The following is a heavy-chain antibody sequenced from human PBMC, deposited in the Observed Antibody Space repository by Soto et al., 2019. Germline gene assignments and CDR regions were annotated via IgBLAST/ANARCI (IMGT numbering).Heavy chain of an antibody. J-gene: IGHJ6*02. CDR2: IYPGDSDT. V-gene: IGHV5-51*01. CDR1: GYSFTNYL. Sequence: WESLKISCQGSGYSFTNYLIVWVRQMPGKGLEWMGLIYPGDSDTRYSPSFQGQVTISADKSINTAYLQWSSLKPSDTAMYYCARRGAGRGHYYDGLDVWGQGTMVTVS. D-gene: IGHD6-19*01. CDR3: ARRGAGRGHYYDGLDV.